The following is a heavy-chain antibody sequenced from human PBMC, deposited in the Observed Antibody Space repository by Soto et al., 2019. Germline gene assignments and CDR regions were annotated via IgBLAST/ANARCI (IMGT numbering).Heavy chain of an antibody. D-gene: IGHD7-27*01. V-gene: IGHV4-59*11. Sequence: QVQLQESGPGLVKPSETLSLTCSVSGGSISNHYWSWIRQPPGKGLEWIGYIYYNGNTNYNPSLKSRVTMSVDTSRNQIPLKLTTVTAADTAVYYCTRANWYSEYWGQGTLVTVS. CDR3: TRANWYSEY. CDR2: IYYNGNT. CDR1: GGSISNHY. J-gene: IGHJ4*02.